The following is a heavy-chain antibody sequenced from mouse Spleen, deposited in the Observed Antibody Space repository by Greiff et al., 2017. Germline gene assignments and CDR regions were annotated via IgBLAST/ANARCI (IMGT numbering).Heavy chain of an antibody. Sequence: EVQGVESGGGLVKPGGSLKLSCAASGFAFSSYDMSWVRQTPEKRLEWVAYISSGGGSTYYPDTVKGRFTISRDNAKNTLYLQMSSLKSEDTAMYYCARHQLTGTRYYFDYWGQGTTLTVSS. D-gene: IGHD4-1*01. J-gene: IGHJ2*01. CDR3: ARHQLTGTRYYFDY. CDR1: GFAFSSYD. V-gene: IGHV5-12-1*01. CDR2: ISSGGGST.